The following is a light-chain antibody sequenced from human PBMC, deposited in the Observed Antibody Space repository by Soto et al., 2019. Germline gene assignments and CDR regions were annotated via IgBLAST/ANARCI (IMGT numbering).Light chain of an antibody. CDR3: QQYGSSPAIT. Sequence: ETVLTQSTCTLSWSPGERATLSCRASQSVGGSLTWYQQRPRQAPRLLFYHTSNRATGIPDRFSASGSATDFTLTISRLEPEDFAVYYCQQYGSSPAITFGQGTRLEIK. J-gene: IGKJ5*01. V-gene: IGKV3-20*01. CDR2: HTS. CDR1: QSVGGS.